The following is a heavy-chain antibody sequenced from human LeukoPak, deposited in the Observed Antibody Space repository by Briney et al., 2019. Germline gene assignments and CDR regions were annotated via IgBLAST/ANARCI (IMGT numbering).Heavy chain of an antibody. V-gene: IGHV4-30-2*01. CDR3: ARAFGVMTTDAFDI. D-gene: IGHD3-22*01. CDR2: IYQSVST. Sequence: SQTLSLTHAGSGGSLSSGGYSRSWIRQPPGKGLEWLGDIYQSVSTYYNPSLKSRVTISVDRSKNQFSLKLSSVTAADTAVYYCARAFGVMTTDAFDIWGQGTMVTVSS. J-gene: IGHJ3*02. CDR1: GGSLSSGGYS.